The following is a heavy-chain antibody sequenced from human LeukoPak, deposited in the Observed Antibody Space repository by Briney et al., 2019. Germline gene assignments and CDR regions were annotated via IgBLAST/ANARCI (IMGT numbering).Heavy chain of an antibody. CDR1: GFTLTNHG. V-gene: IGHV3-23*01. J-gene: IGHJ4*02. CDR3: AKSLYNWNSLFDY. D-gene: IGHD1/OR15-1a*01. Sequence: GGSLRLSCAVSGFTLTNHGVSWVRQAPGKGLEWVSIITGTGGRYYGDSVKGRFILSRDNSKNTVYMQMSSLRAEDTAVYYCAKSLYNWNSLFDYCGQGTLLTVSS. CDR2: ITGTGGR.